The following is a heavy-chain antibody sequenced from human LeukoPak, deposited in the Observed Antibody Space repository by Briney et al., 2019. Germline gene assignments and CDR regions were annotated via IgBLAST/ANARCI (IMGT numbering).Heavy chain of an antibody. V-gene: IGHV1-2*02. Sequence: ASVKVSCKASGYTFTGYYMHWVRQAPGQGLEWMGWNNPNSGGTNYAQKFQGRVTMTRDTSISTAYTELSRLRSDDTAVYYCARDQVVVPAATAFDYWGQGTLVTVSS. J-gene: IGHJ4*02. CDR2: NNPNSGGT. D-gene: IGHD2-2*01. CDR3: ARDQVVVPAATAFDY. CDR1: GYTFTGYY.